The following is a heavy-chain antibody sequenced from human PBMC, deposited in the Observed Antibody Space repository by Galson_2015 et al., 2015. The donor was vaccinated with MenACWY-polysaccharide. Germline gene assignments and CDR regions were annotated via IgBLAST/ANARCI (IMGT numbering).Heavy chain of an antibody. CDR2: IKEDGSEK. J-gene: IGHJ4*02. V-gene: IGHV3-7*04. CDR1: GFTFSNFW. Sequence: SLRLSCAVSGFTFSNFWMSWVRQAPGKGLEWVANIKEDGSEKYYADSVKGRFTISRDNSKNTLYLQMDSLRAEDTAVYYCARVGYTSGWYRNWGQGTLVTVSS. CDR3: ARVGYTSGWYRN. D-gene: IGHD6-19*01.